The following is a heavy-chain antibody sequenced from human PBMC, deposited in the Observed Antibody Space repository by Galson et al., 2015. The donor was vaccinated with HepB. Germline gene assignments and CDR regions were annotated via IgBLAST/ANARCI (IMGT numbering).Heavy chain of an antibody. CDR1: GFTFSNYG. V-gene: IGHV1-3*01. J-gene: IGHJ6*02. CDR3: ASARLGFCRGGSCYPTFYDAMDV. Sequence: SVKVSCKASGFTFSNYGFHWVRQAPGQWLEWMAWINAGNGNAKISKNFQGRVTISRDTSASTAYMELSSLISEDTAVYYCASARLGFCRGGSCYPTFYDAMDVWGQGTTVTVSS. CDR2: INAGNGNA. D-gene: IGHD2-15*01.